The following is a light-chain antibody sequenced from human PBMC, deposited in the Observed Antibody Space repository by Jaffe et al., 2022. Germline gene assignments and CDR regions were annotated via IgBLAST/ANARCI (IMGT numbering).Light chain of an antibody. Sequence: DIQLTQSPSSLSASVGDSVTITCRASQDIDRWLAWYQQKPEKAPKSLISVASSLQSDIPSRFSGSGSGTDFTLTISNLQPEDFATYYCQQYKSYPITFGQGTRLEIK. V-gene: IGKV1D-16*01. CDR2: VAS. CDR3: QQYKSYPIT. CDR1: QDIDRW. J-gene: IGKJ5*01.